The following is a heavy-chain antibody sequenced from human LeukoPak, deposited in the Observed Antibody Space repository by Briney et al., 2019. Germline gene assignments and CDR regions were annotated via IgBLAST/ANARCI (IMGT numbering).Heavy chain of an antibody. V-gene: IGHV3-23*01. J-gene: IGHJ6*02. CDR1: GFTFSSNA. CDR2: ISGSGGST. CDR3: ARDRYYGSGPYYGMDV. Sequence: GGSLRLSCAASGFTFSSNAMSWVRQAPGKGLEWVSAISGSGGSTYYADSVEGRFTISRDTSENTLYLQMNSLRPEDTAVYYCARDRYYGSGPYYGMDVWGQGTTVIVSS. D-gene: IGHD3-10*01.